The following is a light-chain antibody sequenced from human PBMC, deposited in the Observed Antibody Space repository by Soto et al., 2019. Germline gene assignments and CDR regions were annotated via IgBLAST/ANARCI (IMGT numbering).Light chain of an antibody. J-gene: IGKJ5*01. CDR3: QQRSNWHTIT. Sequence: EIVLTHSPSTLALSPGSRSNLSCRASQSVSRYLALYQQKPGQAPRLLIYDASNRATGIPARFSGSGSGTDFTLTISSLEAEDFAVYYCQQRSNWHTITFGQGTRLEIK. V-gene: IGKV3-11*01. CDR1: QSVSRY. CDR2: DAS.